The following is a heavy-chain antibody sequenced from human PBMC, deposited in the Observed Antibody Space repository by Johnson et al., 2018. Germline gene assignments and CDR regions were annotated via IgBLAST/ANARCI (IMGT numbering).Heavy chain of an antibody. Sequence: QVQLQESGPGLVKPSETLSLTCILSGASISSSSDYYGWIRQPPGKGLEWIGSMPYSGSISYNPSLKSRVTLSLDSPKRQLPLRLSSVSAADTAVYYCARHCRACSGGTCQLYGTCLDVWGQGTTVTVSS. D-gene: IGHD2-15*01. CDR1: GASISSSSDY. CDR2: MPYSGSI. V-gene: IGHV4-39*01. J-gene: IGHJ6*02. CDR3: ARHCRACSGGTCQLYGTCLDV.